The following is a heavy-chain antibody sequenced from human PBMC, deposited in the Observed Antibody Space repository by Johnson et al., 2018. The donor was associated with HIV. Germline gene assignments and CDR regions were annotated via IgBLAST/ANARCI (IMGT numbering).Heavy chain of an antibody. CDR2: IYSGGST. CDR1: GFTVSSNY. D-gene: IGHD5-18*01. V-gene: IGHV3-66*01. CDR3: ARDGGIQLWSAFDI. Sequence: EQLVESGGGLVQPGGSLRLSCAASGFTVSSNYMSWVRQAPGKGLEWVSVIYSGGSTYYADSVKGRFTISRDNSKNTLYLQMNSLRAEDTAVYYCARDGGIQLWSAFDIWGQGTMVTVSS. J-gene: IGHJ3*02.